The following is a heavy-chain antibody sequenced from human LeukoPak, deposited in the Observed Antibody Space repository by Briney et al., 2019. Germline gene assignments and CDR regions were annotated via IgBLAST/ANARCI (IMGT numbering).Heavy chain of an antibody. J-gene: IGHJ3*02. CDR2: ISYDGSNK. D-gene: IGHD2-2*03. CDR1: GFTFSSYG. CDR3: ANGLGYCSSTSCRGGAFDI. Sequence: PGGSLRLSCAASGFTFSSYGMHWVRQAPGKGLEWVAVISYDGSNKYYADPVKGRFTISRDNSKNTLYLQMNSLRAEDTAVYYCANGLGYCSSTSCRGGAFDIWGQGTMVTVSS. V-gene: IGHV3-30*18.